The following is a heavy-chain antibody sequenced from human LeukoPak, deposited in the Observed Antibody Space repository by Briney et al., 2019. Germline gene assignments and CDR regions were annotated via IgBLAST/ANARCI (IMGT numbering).Heavy chain of an antibody. CDR2: ITGSGGST. CDR3: AKDKGDFWSGHHY. Sequence: GGSLRLSCAASGFTFSNYSMSWVRQAPGKGLEWVSSITGSGGSTYYADSVKGRFTISRDSSKNTLYLQMCSLRAEDTAVYYCAKDKGDFWSGHHYWGQGTLVTVSS. CDR1: GFTFSNYS. J-gene: IGHJ4*02. V-gene: IGHV3-23*01. D-gene: IGHD3-3*01.